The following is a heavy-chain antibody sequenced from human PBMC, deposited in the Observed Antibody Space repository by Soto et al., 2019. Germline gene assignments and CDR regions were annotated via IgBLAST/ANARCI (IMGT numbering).Heavy chain of an antibody. Sequence: EVQLVESGGGLVKPGGSLRLSCAASGFTFSNAWMSWVRQAPGKGLEWVGRIKSKTDGGTTDYAAPVKGRFTISRDDSKHTLYLQMNSLKTEDTAVYYCPTDPDYDFWSGSSYYYMDVWGKGTTVTVSS. D-gene: IGHD3-3*01. J-gene: IGHJ6*03. V-gene: IGHV3-15*01. CDR2: IKSKTDGGTT. CDR1: GFTFSNAW. CDR3: PTDPDYDFWSGSSYYYMDV.